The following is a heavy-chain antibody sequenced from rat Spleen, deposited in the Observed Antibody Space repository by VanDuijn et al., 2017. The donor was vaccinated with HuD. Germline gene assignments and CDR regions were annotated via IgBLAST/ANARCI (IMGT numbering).Heavy chain of an antibody. D-gene: IGHD1-10*01. CDR3: ARRTGQVYNNYFDY. Sequence: EVQLQESGPGLVKPSQSLSLTCSVTGYSITSNYWGWIRKFPGNKVEWMGYISYRGSTSYNPSLKSRISITRDTSKNQFFLQLNSVTTEDTATYYCARRTGQVYNNYFDYWGQGVMVTVSS. V-gene: IGHV3-1*01. J-gene: IGHJ2*01. CDR1: GYSITSNY. CDR2: ISYRGST.